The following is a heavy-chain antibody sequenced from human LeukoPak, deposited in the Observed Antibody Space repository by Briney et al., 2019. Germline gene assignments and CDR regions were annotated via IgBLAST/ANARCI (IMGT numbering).Heavy chain of an antibody. CDR3: ARVPRGYKTGWFDP. CDR1: GGSFSGYY. CDR2: INHSGST. V-gene: IGHV4-34*01. J-gene: IGHJ5*02. Sequence: PSETLSLTCAVYGGSFSGYYWSWIRQPPGKGLEWIGEINHSGSTNYNPSLKSRVTISVDTSKNQFSLKLSSVTAADTAVYYCARVPRGYKTGWFDPWGQGTLVTVSS. D-gene: IGHD5-18*01.